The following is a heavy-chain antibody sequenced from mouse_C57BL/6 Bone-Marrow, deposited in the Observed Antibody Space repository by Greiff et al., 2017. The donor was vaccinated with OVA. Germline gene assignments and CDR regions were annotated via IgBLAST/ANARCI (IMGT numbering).Heavy chain of an antibody. J-gene: IGHJ3*01. D-gene: IGHD2-2*01. V-gene: IGHV1-59*01. Sequence: VQLQQPGAELVRPGTSVKLSCKASGYTFTSYWMHWVKQRPGQGLEWIGVIDPSDSYTNYNQKFKGNATLTVDTSSSTAYMQLSSLTSEDSAVYYCARGRLPFAYWGQGTLVTVSA. CDR1: GYTFTSYW. CDR3: ARGRLPFAY. CDR2: IDPSDSYT.